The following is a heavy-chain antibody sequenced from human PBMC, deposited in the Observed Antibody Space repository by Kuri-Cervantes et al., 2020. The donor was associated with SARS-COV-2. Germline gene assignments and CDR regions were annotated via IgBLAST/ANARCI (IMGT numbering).Heavy chain of an antibody. Sequence: ASVKVSCKASGYTSTGYYMHWVRQAPGQGLEWMGIINPSGGSTSYAQKFQGRVTMTRDTSTSTVYMELSSLRSEDTAVYYCARDFSTWIQLWLSHGMDVWGQGTTVTVSS. J-gene: IGHJ6*02. CDR2: INPSGGST. CDR3: ARDFSTWIQLWLSHGMDV. V-gene: IGHV1-46*01. CDR1: GYTSTGYY. D-gene: IGHD5-18*01.